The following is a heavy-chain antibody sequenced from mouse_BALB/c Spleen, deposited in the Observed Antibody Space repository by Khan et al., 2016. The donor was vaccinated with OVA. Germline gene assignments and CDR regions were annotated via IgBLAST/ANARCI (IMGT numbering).Heavy chain of an antibody. Sequence: EVQLQESGPGLVKPSQSLSLTCTVTGYSITSDYAWNWIRQFPGNKLEWMGYISYSGNTNYNPSLKSRISITRDTSENQFFLQLNSVTTEDTATYYGARVYGGGFDYWGQGTTLTVSS. V-gene: IGHV3-2*02. CDR3: ARVYGGGFDY. CDR1: GYSITSDYA. CDR2: ISYSGNT. D-gene: IGHD1-1*01. J-gene: IGHJ2*01.